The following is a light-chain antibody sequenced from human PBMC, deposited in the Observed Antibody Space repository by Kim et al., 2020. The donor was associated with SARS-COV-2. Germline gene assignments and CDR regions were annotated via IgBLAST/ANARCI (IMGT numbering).Light chain of an antibody. CDR2: SNY. CDR3: AAWDDSLNGPYV. J-gene: IGLJ1*01. CDR1: SSNIGSHT. Sequence: QRVTISCSGSSSNIGSHTVNWYQQLPGTAPKLLIYSNYQRPSGVPDRFSASKSGTSASLAISGLQSEDEADYYCAAWDDSLNGPYVFGTGTKVTVL. V-gene: IGLV1-44*01.